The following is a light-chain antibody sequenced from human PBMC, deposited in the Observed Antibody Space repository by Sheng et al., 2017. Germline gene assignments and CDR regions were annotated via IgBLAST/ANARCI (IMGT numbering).Light chain of an antibody. CDR1: SSNIGSNY. V-gene: IGLV1-47*01. J-gene: IGLJ3*02. Sequence: QSVLTQPPSASGTPGQRVTISCSGSSSNIGSNYVYWYQQLPGTAPKLLIYRNNQRPSGVPDRFSGSKSGTSASLAISGLQSQDEAIYYCAAWDDSLDGPVFGGGTKLTVL. CDR2: RNN. CDR3: AAWDDSLDGPV.